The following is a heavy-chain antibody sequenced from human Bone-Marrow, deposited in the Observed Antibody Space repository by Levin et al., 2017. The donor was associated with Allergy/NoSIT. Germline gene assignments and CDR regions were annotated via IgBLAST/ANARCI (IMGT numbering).Heavy chain of an antibody. J-gene: IGHJ6*02. V-gene: IGHV1-2*02. Sequence: GASVKVSCKASGYTFTGYYMHWVRQAPGQGLEWMGWINPNSGGTNYAQKFQGRVTMTRDTSISTAYMELSRLRSDDTAVYYCARCGACSSTSCYDYYGMDVWGQGTTVTVSS. CDR1: GYTFTGYY. CDR2: INPNSGGT. CDR3: ARCGACSSTSCYDYYGMDV. D-gene: IGHD2-2*01.